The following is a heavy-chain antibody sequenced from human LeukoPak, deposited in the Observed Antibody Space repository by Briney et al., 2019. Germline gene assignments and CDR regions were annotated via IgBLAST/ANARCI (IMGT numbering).Heavy chain of an antibody. CDR1: GFTCSSYA. CDR3: ARARPIAYYYYYMDV. D-gene: IGHD3-16*02. J-gene: IGHJ6*03. V-gene: IGHV3-64*01. CDR2: ISSNGGST. Sequence: GGSLRLSCAASGFTCSSYAMHWVRQAPGKGLEYVSAISSNGGSTYYANSVKGRFTISRDNSKNTLYLQMGSLRAEDMAVYYCARARPIAYYYYYMDVWSKGTTVTVSS.